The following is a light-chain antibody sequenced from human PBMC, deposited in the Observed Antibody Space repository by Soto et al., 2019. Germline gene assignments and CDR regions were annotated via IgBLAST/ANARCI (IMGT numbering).Light chain of an antibody. CDR2: GTS. V-gene: IGKV3-20*01. CDR1: QSVSSY. CDR3: QHYDSSLTWT. J-gene: IGKJ1*01. Sequence: EIVFTQSPATLSLSPGARATLSCRASQSVSSYLAWYQQKPGQAPRLLISGTSNRASGIPDRFSGSGSGTDFTLTISRLEPEDFAVFYCQHYDSSLTWTFGQGTKVDIK.